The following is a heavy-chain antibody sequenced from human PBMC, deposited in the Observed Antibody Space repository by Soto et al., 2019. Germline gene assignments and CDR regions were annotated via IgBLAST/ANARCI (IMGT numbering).Heavy chain of an antibody. CDR3: ARDPHGAGPNFDY. CDR1: GYTFSTYT. CDR2: INGGNDNT. J-gene: IGHJ4*02. D-gene: IGHD4-17*01. Sequence: ASVKVSCKTSGYTFSTYTIHWVRQAPGQRLEWLGWINGGNDNTKYSQKFQGRVTITRDTSASTAYMELSSLRSEDTAVYYCARDPHGAGPNFDYWGREPWSPSPQ. V-gene: IGHV1-3*01.